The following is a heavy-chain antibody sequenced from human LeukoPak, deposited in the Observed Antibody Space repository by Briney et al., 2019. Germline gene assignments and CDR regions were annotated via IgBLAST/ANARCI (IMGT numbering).Heavy chain of an antibody. CDR3: ARDLAHYYYDSSGPDY. J-gene: IGHJ4*02. Sequence: ASVKVSCKASGYTFTSYGISWVRQAPGQGLEWMGWISAYNGNTNYAQKLQGRVTMTTDTSTSTAYMELRSLRSDDTAVYYCARDLAHYYYDSSGPDYWGQGTLVTVSS. V-gene: IGHV1-18*01. CDR2: ISAYNGNT. D-gene: IGHD3-22*01. CDR1: GYTFTSYG.